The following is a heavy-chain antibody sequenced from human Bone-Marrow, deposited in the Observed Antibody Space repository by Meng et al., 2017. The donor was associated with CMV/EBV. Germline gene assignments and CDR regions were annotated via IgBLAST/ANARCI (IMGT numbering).Heavy chain of an antibody. J-gene: IGHJ2*01. CDR2: IYTSGST. D-gene: IGHD3-22*01. CDR3: ARDLDSSGYFYWYFDL. V-gene: IGHV4-4*07. CDR1: GASISSYD. Sequence: QVHPREPGTGLVNPSQTLSLTCTVSGASISSYDWSWIRQPAGKGLEWIGRIYTSGSTNYNPSLKSRVTMSVDTSKNQFSLKLSSVTAADTAVYYCARDLDSSGYFYWYFDLWGRGTLVTVSS.